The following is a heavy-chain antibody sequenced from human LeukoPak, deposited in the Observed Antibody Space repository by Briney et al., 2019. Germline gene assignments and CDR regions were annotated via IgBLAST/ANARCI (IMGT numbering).Heavy chain of an antibody. CDR2: IWDDGSIK. Sequence: GGSLRLSCAASGFTFNSFGMHWVRQAPGKGLEWVAFIWDDGSIKYYADSVKGRFTMSRDSAKNTLYLQMNSLRAEDTAVYYCAKDARYYGSGSYRHFDYWGKGTLVTVSS. CDR3: AKDARYYGSGSYRHFDY. D-gene: IGHD3-10*01. CDR1: GFTFNSFG. V-gene: IGHV3-30*02. J-gene: IGHJ4*02.